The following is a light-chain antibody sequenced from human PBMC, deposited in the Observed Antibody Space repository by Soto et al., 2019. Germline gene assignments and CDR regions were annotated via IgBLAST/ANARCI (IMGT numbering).Light chain of an antibody. CDR3: QQAFSTPFT. CDR1: QGVRNY. J-gene: IGKJ3*01. Sequence: DIQMTPSPSSVSASVGDRVTITCRANQGVRNYVNWYQQKPGKAPNLLKSVASRLLNGIPSRFSGSVSGTDFSLTISSLQPDDSATYFCQQAFSTPFTFGPGTKLEIK. CDR2: VAS. V-gene: IGKV1-39*01.